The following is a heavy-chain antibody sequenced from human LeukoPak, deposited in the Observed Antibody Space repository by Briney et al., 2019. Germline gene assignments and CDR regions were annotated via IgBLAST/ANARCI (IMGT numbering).Heavy chain of an antibody. CDR3: ARLFGGVTTFDY. CDR2: VWPDGGEQ. CDR1: AFSFSSYS. Sequence: PGGSLRLSCAGSAFSFSSYSMSWVRQGPGKGLEWVATVWPDGGEQRYVDSVRGRFTISRDNAKSLPYLQMHSLSVEDTAVYFCARLFGGVTTFDYWGQGALVTVSS. V-gene: IGHV3-7*01. D-gene: IGHD4-17*01. J-gene: IGHJ4*02.